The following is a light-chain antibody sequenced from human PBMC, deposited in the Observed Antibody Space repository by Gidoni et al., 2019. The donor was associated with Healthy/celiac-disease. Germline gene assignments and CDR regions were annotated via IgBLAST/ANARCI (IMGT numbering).Light chain of an antibody. CDR3: QQRSNWPPIT. Sequence: VLLHAPATLSLAPGERATLSCRASQSVSSYLAWYQQKPGQAPRLLIYDASNRATGIPARFSGSGSGTDFTLTISSLEPEDFAVYYCQQRSNWPPITFGQGTRLEIK. J-gene: IGKJ5*01. CDR1: QSVSSY. CDR2: DAS. V-gene: IGKV3-11*01.